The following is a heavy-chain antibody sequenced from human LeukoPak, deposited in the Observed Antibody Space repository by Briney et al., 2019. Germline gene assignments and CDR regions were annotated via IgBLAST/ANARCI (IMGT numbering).Heavy chain of an antibody. Sequence: GGSLRLSCAASGFTFSSYGMHWVRQAPGKGLEWVAVISYEGSNKYYADSVKGRFTISRDNSKNTLYLQMNSLRAEDTAVYYCARVRWDTVMGFDYWGQGTLVTVSS. D-gene: IGHD5-18*01. CDR3: ARVRWDTVMGFDY. CDR2: ISYEGSNK. J-gene: IGHJ4*02. CDR1: GFTFSSYG. V-gene: IGHV3-30*03.